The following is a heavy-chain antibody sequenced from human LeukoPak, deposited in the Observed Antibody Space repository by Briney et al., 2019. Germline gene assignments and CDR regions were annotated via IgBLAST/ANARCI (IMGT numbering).Heavy chain of an antibody. CDR1: GGTLSSYA. V-gene: IGHV1-69*13. D-gene: IGHD3-10*01. Sequence: SVKVSCKASGGTLSSYAISWVRQAPGQGLEWMGGIIPIFGTANYAQKFQGRVTITADESTSTAYMELSSLRSEDTAVYYCASNPAWGSGSRWNFNWFDPWGQGTLVTVSS. J-gene: IGHJ5*02. CDR3: ASNPAWGSGSRWNFNWFDP. CDR2: IIPIFGTA.